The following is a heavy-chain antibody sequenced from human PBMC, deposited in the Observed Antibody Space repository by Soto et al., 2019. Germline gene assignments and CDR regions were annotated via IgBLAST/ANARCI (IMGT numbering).Heavy chain of an antibody. D-gene: IGHD5-18*01. CDR2: IYHSGST. CDR1: GDSISGGGYS. J-gene: IGHJ4*02. CDR3: ARGDTVITPFDY. Sequence: SETLSLTCAVSGDSISGGGYSWSWIRQPPGKGLEWIGFIYHSGSTYYNPSLKSRVTISVDRSKNQFSLKLTSVTAADTAIYYCARGDTVITPFDYWGQGTLVTVSS. V-gene: IGHV4-30-2*01.